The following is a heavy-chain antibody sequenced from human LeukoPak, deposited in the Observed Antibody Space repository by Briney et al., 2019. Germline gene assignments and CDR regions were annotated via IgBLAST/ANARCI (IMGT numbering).Heavy chain of an antibody. V-gene: IGHV3-23*01. CDR3: TSYTMVRGVIIGYYMDV. J-gene: IGHJ6*03. Sequence: GGSLRLSCAASGFTFSSHGMSWVRQAPGKGLEWASGISGSGGITYYADSVKGRFTISRDNAKNSLYLQMNSLRAEDTAVYYCTSYTMVRGVIIGYYMDVWGKGTTVTISS. CDR2: ISGSGGIT. D-gene: IGHD3-10*01. CDR1: GFTFSSHG.